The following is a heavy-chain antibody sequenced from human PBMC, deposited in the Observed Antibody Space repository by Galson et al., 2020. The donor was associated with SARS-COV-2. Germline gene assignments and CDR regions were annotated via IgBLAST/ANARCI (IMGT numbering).Heavy chain of an antibody. D-gene: IGHD3-10*01. J-gene: IGHJ4*02. CDR2: NYPTGNT. Sequence: IRWVPQAQGKKLEWVPLNYPTGNTFYADSVKGRFTVSRDHSRNTLILQVNSLRAEDTAVYYCLRGGDTINQGYWGQGTLVTV. V-gene: IGHV3-53*01. CDR3: LRGGDTINQGY.